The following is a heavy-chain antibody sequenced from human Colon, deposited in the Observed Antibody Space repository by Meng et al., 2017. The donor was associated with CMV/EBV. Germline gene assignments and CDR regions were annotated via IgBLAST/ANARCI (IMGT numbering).Heavy chain of an antibody. V-gene: IGHV3-11*04. D-gene: IGHD1-1*01. CDR2: IGGTSGVV. CDR1: GFTFSDHY. Sequence: GGSLRLSCAASGFTFSDHYMGWVRQTPGKGLEWISFIGGTSGVVYYANSVRGRFTISRDNTNDSLYLQMTSLRADDPAVYYCARGALVQPTPIPNAFDIWGQETMVTVSS. J-gene: IGHJ3*02. CDR3: ARGALVQPTPIPNAFDI.